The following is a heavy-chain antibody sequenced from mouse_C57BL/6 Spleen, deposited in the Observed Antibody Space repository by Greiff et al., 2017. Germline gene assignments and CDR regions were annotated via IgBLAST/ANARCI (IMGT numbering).Heavy chain of an antibody. D-gene: IGHD1-1*01. Sequence: VQLQQSGPVLVKPGASVKMSCKASGYTFTDYYMNWVKQSHGKSLEWIGVINPYNGGTSYNQKFKGKATLTVDKSSSTAYMELNSLTSEDSAVYYCARRNYYGSSPEWFAYWGQGTLVTVSA. V-gene: IGHV1-19*01. CDR2: INPYNGGT. J-gene: IGHJ3*01. CDR1: GYTFTDYY. CDR3: ARRNYYGSSPEWFAY.